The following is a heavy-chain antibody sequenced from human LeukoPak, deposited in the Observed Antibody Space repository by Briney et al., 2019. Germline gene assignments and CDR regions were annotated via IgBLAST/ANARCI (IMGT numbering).Heavy chain of an antibody. Sequence: GGSLRLSCAAFGFTFSSYWMSWVRQAPGKGLEWVANIKQDGSEKYYVDSVKGRFTISRDNAKNSLYLQMNSLRAEDTAVYYCARDLGYYFDYWGQGTLVTVSS. J-gene: IGHJ4*02. CDR2: IKQDGSEK. D-gene: IGHD2-15*01. V-gene: IGHV3-7*01. CDR1: GFTFSSYW. CDR3: ARDLGYYFDY.